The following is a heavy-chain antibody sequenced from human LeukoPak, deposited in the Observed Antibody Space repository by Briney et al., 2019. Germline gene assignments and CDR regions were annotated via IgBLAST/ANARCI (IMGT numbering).Heavy chain of an antibody. CDR3: ARLLSPGWFDP. CDR1: GGSISRSGSY. D-gene: IGHD2/OR15-2a*01. J-gene: IGHJ5*02. Sequence: SETLSLTCTVSGGSISRSGSYWAWIRQPPGKGLEWIANVYYNGDTYYNSSLYGRVTSSADTSKNQFSLNLRSVTAADTAVYYCARLLSPGWFDPWGQGTLVTVSS. V-gene: IGHV4-39*01. CDR2: VYYNGDT.